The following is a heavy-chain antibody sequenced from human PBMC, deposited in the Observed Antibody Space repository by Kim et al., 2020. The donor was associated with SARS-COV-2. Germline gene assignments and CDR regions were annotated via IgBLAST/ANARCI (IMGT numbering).Heavy chain of an antibody. Sequence: GGSLRLSCAASGFTFSDYYMSWIRQAPGKGLEWVSYISSSGSTIYYADSVKGRFTISRDNAKNSLYLQMNSLRAEDTAVYYCARDFRDGYNRQDFELDYYYGMDVWGQGTTVTVSS. CDR1: GFTFSDYY. V-gene: IGHV3-11*01. CDR3: ARDFRDGYNRQDFELDYYYGMDV. D-gene: IGHD5-12*01. CDR2: ISSSGSTI. J-gene: IGHJ6*02.